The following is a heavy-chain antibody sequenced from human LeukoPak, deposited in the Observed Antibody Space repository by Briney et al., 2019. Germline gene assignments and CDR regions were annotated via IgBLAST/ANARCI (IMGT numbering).Heavy chain of an antibody. CDR2: ISGSGGST. Sequence: GGSLRLSCAASGFTFSDYAMTWVRQAPGKGLEWFLAISGSGGSTYYADSVKGRFTISRDNSKNTLYLQMNSLRAEDTAVYYCATFNRGGDSSRGHYWGQGTLVTVSS. V-gene: IGHV3-23*01. CDR3: ATFNRGGDSSRGHY. D-gene: IGHD6-13*01. J-gene: IGHJ4*02. CDR1: GFTFSDYA.